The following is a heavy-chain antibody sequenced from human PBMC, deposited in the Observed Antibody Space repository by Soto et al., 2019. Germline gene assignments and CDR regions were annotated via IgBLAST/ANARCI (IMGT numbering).Heavy chain of an antibody. J-gene: IGHJ6*02. Sequence: QVQLVQSGAEVKKPGSSVTVSCKASGGTFGNSAISWVRQAPGQGLEWMGGIIPILSTPDYAQKFQGRVTMTADESTTTAYMELTSLKSEDTAVYYCARDKDRQQLGGNYYYGIDVWGQGTTVTVSS. D-gene: IGHD2-15*01. V-gene: IGHV1-69*11. CDR1: GGTFGNSA. CDR3: ARDKDRQQLGGNYYYGIDV. CDR2: IIPILSTP.